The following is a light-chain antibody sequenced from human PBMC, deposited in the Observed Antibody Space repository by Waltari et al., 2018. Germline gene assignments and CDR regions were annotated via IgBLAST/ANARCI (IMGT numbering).Light chain of an antibody. V-gene: IGLV1-51*02. CDR1: RPHIGHHY. CDR2: EDS. J-gene: IGLJ7*01. CDR3: GTWDSSLSGAV. Sequence: QSVLTQPPSVSAAPGQRVTIPCRGGRPHIGHHYSSWYRQFPGTAPKLLIYEDSERPSGIPGRFSGSKSGTSATLDITGLQAGDEADYYCGTWDSSLSGAVFGGGTHLTVL.